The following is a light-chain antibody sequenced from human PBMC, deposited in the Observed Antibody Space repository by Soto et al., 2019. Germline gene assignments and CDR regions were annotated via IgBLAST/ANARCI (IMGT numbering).Light chain of an antibody. V-gene: IGKV3-15*01. CDR2: GAS. J-gene: IGKJ1*01. Sequence: EIVLTQSPATLSVSPGERATLSCRSSQGVSTNLAWYQQKPGQGPRLLMYGASTRATGIPARFSGSGSGTEFTLNISSLQPEDFALYYCQQYNNWPPRGTCGQGTKVEFK. CDR1: QGVSTN. CDR3: QQYNNWPPRGT.